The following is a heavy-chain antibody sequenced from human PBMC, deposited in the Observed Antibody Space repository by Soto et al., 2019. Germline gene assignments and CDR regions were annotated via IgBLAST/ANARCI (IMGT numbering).Heavy chain of an antibody. CDR2: IDPSDSYT. J-gene: IGHJ6*02. Sequence: PGESLKISCKGSGYSFTSYWISWVRQMPGKGLEWMGRIDPSDSYTNYSPSFQGHVTISADKSISTAYLQWSSLKASDTAMYYCARHGSGGYCSGGSCYYYYGMAVWGQGTTVTVSS. D-gene: IGHD2-15*01. CDR3: ARHGSGGYCSGGSCYYYYGMAV. V-gene: IGHV5-10-1*01. CDR1: GYSFTSYW.